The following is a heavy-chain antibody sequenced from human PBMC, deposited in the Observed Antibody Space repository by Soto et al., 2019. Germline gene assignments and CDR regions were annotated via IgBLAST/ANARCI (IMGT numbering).Heavy chain of an antibody. Sequence: ASVKVSCKASGYTFTGYYMHWVRQAPGQGLEWMGWINPNSGGTNYAQKFQGRVTMTRDTSISTAYMELSRLRSDDTAVYYCARDGGVIEYSSSSWFEPWGQGTLVNVSS. D-gene: IGHD6-13*01. CDR3: ARDGGVIEYSSSSWFEP. CDR2: INPNSGGT. J-gene: IGHJ5*02. CDR1: GYTFTGYY. V-gene: IGHV1-2*02.